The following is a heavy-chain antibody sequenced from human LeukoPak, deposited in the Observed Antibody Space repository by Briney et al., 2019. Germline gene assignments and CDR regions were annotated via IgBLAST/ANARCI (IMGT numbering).Heavy chain of an antibody. Sequence: PSETLSLTCTVSGGAISNYYWSWIRQPPGKGLEWIGYIYYSGNTNCNPSLKSRVTISVDTSKNQFSLKLSSVTAADTAVYYCASLSGGKGAFEIWGQGTMVTVSS. D-gene: IGHD3-10*01. CDR2: IYYSGNT. J-gene: IGHJ3*02. V-gene: IGHV4-59*01. CDR1: GGAISNYY. CDR3: ASLSGGKGAFEI.